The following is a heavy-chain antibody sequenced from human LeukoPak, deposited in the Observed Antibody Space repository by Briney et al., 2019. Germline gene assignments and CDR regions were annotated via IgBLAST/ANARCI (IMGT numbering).Heavy chain of an antibody. CDR2: ISYDGSNK. CDR1: GFAFSSYG. CDR3: AKDIVSGWYPADY. J-gene: IGHJ4*02. V-gene: IGHV3-30*18. Sequence: QPGGSLRLSCSGSGFAFSSYGMHWVRQAPGKGLEWVAIISYDGSNKYYADSVKGRFTISRDNSKNTLYLQMNSLRAEDTAVYYCAKDIVSGWYPADYWGQGTLVTVSS. D-gene: IGHD6-19*01.